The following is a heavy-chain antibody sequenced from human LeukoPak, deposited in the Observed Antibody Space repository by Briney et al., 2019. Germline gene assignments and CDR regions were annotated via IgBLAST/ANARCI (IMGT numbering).Heavy chain of an antibody. J-gene: IGHJ6*03. CDR1: DYSITSGCY. D-gene: IGHD3-22*01. CDR2: IYHSGNT. V-gene: IGHV4-38-2*02. CDR3: ARRVDDGYIYMDV. Sequence: PSETLSLTCTVSDYSITSGCYWGWIRQPPGKGLEWIGSIYHSGSIYHSGNTYYNPSLKSRVTMSVDTSKNQFSLKLSSVTAADTAVYYCARRVDDGYIYMDVWGKGTTVTVSS.